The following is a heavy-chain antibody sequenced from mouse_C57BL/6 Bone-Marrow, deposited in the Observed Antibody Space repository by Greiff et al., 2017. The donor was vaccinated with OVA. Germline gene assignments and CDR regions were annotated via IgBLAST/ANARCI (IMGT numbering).Heavy chain of an antibody. Sequence: QVQLQQPGAELVKPGASVKLSCKASGYTFTSYWMHWVKQRPGQGLEWIGMIHPNSGSTNYNEKFKSKATLTVDKSSSTAYMQLGSLTSEDSAVYYCATPVVATYYAMDYWGQGTSVTVSS. J-gene: IGHJ4*01. CDR3: ATPVVATYYAMDY. CDR1: GYTFTSYW. CDR2: IHPNSGST. D-gene: IGHD1-1*01. V-gene: IGHV1-64*01.